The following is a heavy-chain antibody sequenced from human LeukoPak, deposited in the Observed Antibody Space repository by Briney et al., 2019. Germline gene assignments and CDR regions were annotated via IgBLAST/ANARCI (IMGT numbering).Heavy chain of an antibody. D-gene: IGHD1-26*01. CDR1: GFTFSSYS. CDR2: ISSSSSYI. Sequence: GGPLRLSCAASGFTFSSYSMNWVRQAPGKGLEWVSSISSSSSYIYYADSVKGRFTISRDNAKNSLYLQMNSLRAEDTAVYYCARDSLVGATKDYWGQGTLVTVSS. J-gene: IGHJ4*02. V-gene: IGHV3-21*01. CDR3: ARDSLVGATKDY.